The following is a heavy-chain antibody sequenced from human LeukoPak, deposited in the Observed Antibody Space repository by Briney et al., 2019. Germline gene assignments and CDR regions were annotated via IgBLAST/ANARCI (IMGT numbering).Heavy chain of an antibody. CDR2: MYYSGST. CDR3: ARLLDIYRSSRYPNFFDY. D-gene: IGHD6-13*01. J-gene: IGHJ4*02. CDR1: GGSISSTTYY. Sequence: SETLSLTCTVSGGSISSTTYYWGWIRQPPGKGLEWIGTMYYSGSTYYNPSLKSRATISVDTSKNQFSLKLSSVTAADTAVYYCARLLDIYRSSRYPNFFDYWAQGTLVTVSS. V-gene: IGHV4-39*01.